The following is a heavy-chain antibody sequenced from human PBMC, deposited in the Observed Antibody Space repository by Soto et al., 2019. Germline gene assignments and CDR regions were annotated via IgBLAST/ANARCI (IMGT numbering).Heavy chain of an antibody. J-gene: IGHJ5*02. Sequence: SSETLSLTCTVSGGSISSSSYYWGWIRQPPGKGLEWIGSIYHSGSTYYNPSLKSRVTISVDTSKNQFSLKLSSVTAADTAVYYCARGIVGAREWFDPWGQGTLVTVSS. CDR3: ARGIVGAREWFDP. CDR2: IYHSGST. V-gene: IGHV4-39*07. CDR1: GGSISSSSYY. D-gene: IGHD1-26*01.